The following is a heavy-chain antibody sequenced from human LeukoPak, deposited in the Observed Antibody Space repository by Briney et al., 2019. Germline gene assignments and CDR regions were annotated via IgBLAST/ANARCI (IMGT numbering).Heavy chain of an antibody. V-gene: IGHV3-33*01. CDR2: IWYDGSHK. CDR1: GFTFSSYG. D-gene: IGHD5-18*01. CDR3: ARDGGYNYGHKFDY. Sequence: PGRSLRLSCAPSGFTFSSYGMHWVRQAPGKGLEWVALIWYDGSHKYYADSVKGRFTISRDNSKNTLYLQMSTLRAEDTAVYYCARDGGYNYGHKFDYWGQGTLVTVSS. J-gene: IGHJ4*02.